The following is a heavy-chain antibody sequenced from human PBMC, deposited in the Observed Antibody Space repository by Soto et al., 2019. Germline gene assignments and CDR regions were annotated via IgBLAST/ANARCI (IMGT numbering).Heavy chain of an antibody. CDR2: IPYSGGST. Sequence: DVQLLESGGGLVQPGGSLRLSCAASGFTFNSYAMTWVRQAPGKGLEWVSSIPYSGGSTYYADSVKGRFTISRDNSQNTLYLQMNSLRDEDTALYYCAKDLPGELRPTCFDSWGQGTLVTVSS. CDR1: GFTFNSYA. CDR3: AKDLPGELRPTCFDS. D-gene: IGHD1-7*01. V-gene: IGHV3-23*01. J-gene: IGHJ5*01.